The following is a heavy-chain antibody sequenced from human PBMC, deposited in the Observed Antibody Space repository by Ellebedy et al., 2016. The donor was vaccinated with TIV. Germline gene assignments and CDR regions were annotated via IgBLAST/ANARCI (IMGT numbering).Heavy chain of an antibody. Sequence: GESLKISCAASGFTFDDYAMHWVRQAPGKGLEWVAVISYDGSNKYYADSVKGRFTISRDNSKNTLYLQMNSLRAEDTAVYYCAKGDSSDSYGMDVWGQGTTVTVSS. CDR1: GFTFDDYA. V-gene: IGHV3-30*04. CDR2: ISYDGSNK. J-gene: IGHJ6*02. CDR3: AKGDSSDSYGMDV. D-gene: IGHD3-22*01.